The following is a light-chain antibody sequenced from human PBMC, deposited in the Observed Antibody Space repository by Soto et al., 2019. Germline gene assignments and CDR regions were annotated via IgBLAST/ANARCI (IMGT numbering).Light chain of an antibody. CDR3: QQYGSSPFP. J-gene: IGKJ3*01. CDR2: GAS. CDR1: QSVSSSY. Sequence: EFVLTQSPGTLSLSPGERATLSCRASQSVSSSYLAWYRQKPGQAPRLLIYGASSRATGIPDRFSGCESGTDFTLTISRLEPEDFAVYYCQQYGSSPFPFGPGTKVDIK. V-gene: IGKV3-20*01.